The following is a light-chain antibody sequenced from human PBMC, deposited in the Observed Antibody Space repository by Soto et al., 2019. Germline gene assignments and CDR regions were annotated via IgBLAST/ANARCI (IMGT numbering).Light chain of an antibody. CDR2: RAS. CDR1: ENVRTS. CDR3: QQYNNWPRT. J-gene: IGKJ1*01. V-gene: IGKV3D-15*01. Sequence: TQSPATLSLSAGERATLSCRASENVRTSVDWNQQKPGQAPRLLIYRASNRATDIPARFSGSGSGTEFTLTISSLQSEDFAVYYCQQYNNWPRTFGQGTKVDIK.